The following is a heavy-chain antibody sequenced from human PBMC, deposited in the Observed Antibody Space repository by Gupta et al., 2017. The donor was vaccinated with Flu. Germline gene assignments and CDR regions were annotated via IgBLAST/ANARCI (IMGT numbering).Heavy chain of an antibody. D-gene: IGHD2-15*01. V-gene: IGHV3-7*01. CDR2: ISQDRSDN. J-gene: IGHJ4*01. CDR1: LSTYW. Sequence: LSTYWMTWVRKAPGKGLEWVAKISQDRSDNSYVDSVKGRFTISRDNAKNSLYLQINSLRAEDTAVYHCARDGFPAPIPLDYWGHGTLVTVSS. CDR3: ARDGFPAPIPLDY.